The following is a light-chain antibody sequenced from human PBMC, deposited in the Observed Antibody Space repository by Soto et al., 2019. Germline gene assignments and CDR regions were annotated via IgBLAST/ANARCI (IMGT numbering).Light chain of an antibody. CDR2: DVS. V-gene: IGLV2-14*01. CDR3: SSYTSSSTLGV. CDR1: SSDVGGYNY. Sequence: QSVLTQPASVSGSPGQSITISCTGTSSDVGGYNYVSWYQQHPGKAPKLMIYDVSNRPSGVSNRFSGSKSGNTASLTISGLQAEDEADSYCSSYTSSSTLGVFGGGTKVTVL. J-gene: IGLJ2*01.